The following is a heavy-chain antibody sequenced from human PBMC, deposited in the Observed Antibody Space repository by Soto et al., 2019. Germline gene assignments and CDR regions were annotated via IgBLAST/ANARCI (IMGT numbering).Heavy chain of an antibody. V-gene: IGHV1-69*13. J-gene: IGHJ5*02. Sequence: GASVKVSCKASGGTFSSYAISWVRQAPGQGLEWMGGIIPIFGTANYAQKFQGRVTITADESTSTAYMELSSLRSEDTAVYYCARDLYYYDSSGHWSFDPWGQGTLVTVSS. CDR1: GGTFSSYA. D-gene: IGHD3-22*01. CDR3: ARDLYYYDSSGHWSFDP. CDR2: IIPIFGTA.